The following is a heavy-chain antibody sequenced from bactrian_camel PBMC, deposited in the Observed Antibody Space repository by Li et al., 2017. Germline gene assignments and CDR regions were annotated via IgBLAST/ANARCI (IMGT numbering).Heavy chain of an antibody. D-gene: IGHD7*01. J-gene: IGHJ4*01. Sequence: HVQLVESGGGLVQPGGSLRLSCAASGFTFSSLAMSWVRQAPGKGLEWVSAIGSDGSNTHYIDSVKGRFTISRDNAKNTLYLQMNSLTPEDTAMYYCGPDRRRFCSGAWYGAGRAKSIVDEQNWWGQGTQVTVS. CDR3: GPDRRRFCSGAWYGAGRAKSIVDEQNW. CDR1: GFTFSSLA. CDR2: IGSDGSNT. V-gene: IGHV3S7*01.